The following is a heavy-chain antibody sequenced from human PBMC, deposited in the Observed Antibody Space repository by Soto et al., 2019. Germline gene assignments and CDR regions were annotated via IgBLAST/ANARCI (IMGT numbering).Heavy chain of an antibody. CDR2: IIPIFGTA. J-gene: IGHJ3*02. Sequence: QVQLVQSGAEVKKPGSSVKVSCTASGCTFSSYAISWVRQAPGQGLEWMGGIIPIFGTANYAQKFQGRVTITADESTSTAYMELSSLRSEATAVYYCARDGWSIAARRGAFDIWGQGTMVTVSS. V-gene: IGHV1-69*01. D-gene: IGHD6-6*01. CDR1: GCTFSSYA. CDR3: ARDGWSIAARRGAFDI.